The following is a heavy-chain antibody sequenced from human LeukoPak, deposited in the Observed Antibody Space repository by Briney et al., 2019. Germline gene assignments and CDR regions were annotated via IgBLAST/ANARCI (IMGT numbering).Heavy chain of an antibody. CDR3: ARAPKTTIYSSSWYGGWVYYFDY. J-gene: IGHJ4*02. Sequence: GASVKVSCKASGYTFTSYGISWVRQAPGQGLEWMGWISAYNGNTNYAQKLQGRVTMTTDTSTSTAYMELRSLRSDDTAVYYCARAPKTTIYSSSWYGGWVYYFDYWGQGTLVTVSS. V-gene: IGHV1-18*01. D-gene: IGHD6-13*01. CDR1: GYTFTSYG. CDR2: ISAYNGNT.